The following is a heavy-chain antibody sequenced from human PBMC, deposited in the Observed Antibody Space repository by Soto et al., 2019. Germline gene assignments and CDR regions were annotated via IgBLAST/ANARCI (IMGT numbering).Heavy chain of an antibody. V-gene: IGHV1-69*13. J-gene: IGHJ6*02. Sequence: GASVKVSGRPFEGTFRSYAIAGLRRPPGKGLELMGGIIPIFGTANYAQKFQGRVTITADESTSTAYMELSSLRSEDTAVYYCARSETIFGVVITINYYGMDVWGQGTTVTV. CDR1: EGTFRSYA. CDR3: ARSETIFGVVITINYYGMDV. D-gene: IGHD3-3*01. CDR2: IIPIFGTA.